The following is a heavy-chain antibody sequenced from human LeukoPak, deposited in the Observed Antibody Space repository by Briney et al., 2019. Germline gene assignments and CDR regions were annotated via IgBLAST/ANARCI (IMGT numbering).Heavy chain of an antibody. CDR1: GGSISSYY. Sequence: SETLSLTYTVSGGSISSYYWSWIRQPPGKGLEWIGHIYTSGSTNYNPSLKSRVTISVDTSKNQFSLKLSSVTAADTAVYYCARLRAAAGQYYFDYWGQGTLVTVSS. D-gene: IGHD6-13*01. J-gene: IGHJ4*02. CDR2: IYTSGST. V-gene: IGHV4-4*09. CDR3: ARLRAAAGQYYFDY.